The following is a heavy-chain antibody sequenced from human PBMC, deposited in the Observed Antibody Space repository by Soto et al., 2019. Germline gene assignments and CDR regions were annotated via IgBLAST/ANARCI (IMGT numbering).Heavy chain of an antibody. J-gene: IGHJ6*02. V-gene: IGHV5-10-1*01. CDR3: ARRPYDSCYYYYYGMDV. D-gene: IGHD3-10*01. CDR1: GYSFTSYW. Sequence: GESLKISCKGSGYSFTSYWINWVRQMPGRGLEWMGRIDPSDSYTNYSPSFQGHVTISADKSISTAYLQWSSLKASDTAMYHCARRPYDSCYYYYYGMDVWGQGTTVTVSS. CDR2: IDPSDSYT.